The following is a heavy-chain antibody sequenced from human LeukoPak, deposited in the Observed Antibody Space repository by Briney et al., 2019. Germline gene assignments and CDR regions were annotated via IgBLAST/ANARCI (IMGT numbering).Heavy chain of an antibody. D-gene: IGHD2-15*01. Sequence: GGSLRLSCAASGFTFSRYNMSWVRQAPGKGLEWVSSISRTGNYIYYADSVKGRFTISRDNPQNSLFLQMNSLRVEDTAVYYCARVLETDCSGGSCYSGLDYWGQGTLVTVSS. CDR3: ARVLETDCSGGSCYSGLDY. CDR1: GFTFSRYN. V-gene: IGHV3-21*01. J-gene: IGHJ4*02. CDR2: ISRTGNYI.